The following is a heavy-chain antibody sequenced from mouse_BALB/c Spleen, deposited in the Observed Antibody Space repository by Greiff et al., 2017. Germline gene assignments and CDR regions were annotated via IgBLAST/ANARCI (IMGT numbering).Heavy chain of an antibody. CDR2: ILPGSGST. V-gene: IGHV1-9*01. J-gene: IGHJ4*01. D-gene: IGHD2-10*02. CDR3: ARKGRLVDAMDY. CDR1: GYTFSSYW. Sequence: QVHVKQSGAELMTPGASVKISCKATGYTFSSYWIEWVKQRPGHGLEWIGEILPGSGSTNYNEKFKGKSTFTADTSSNTAYMQLSSLTSEDSAVYYCARKGRLVDAMDYGGKGTSVTVAA.